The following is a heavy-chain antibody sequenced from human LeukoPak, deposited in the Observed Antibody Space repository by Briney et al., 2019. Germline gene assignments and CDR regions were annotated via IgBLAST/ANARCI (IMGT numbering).Heavy chain of an antibody. V-gene: IGHV3-48*01. J-gene: IGHJ4*02. D-gene: IGHD5-24*01. CDR3: ARDMAEMAVDY. Sequence: PGGSLRLSCAASGFTFSSYTMNWVRQAPGKGLEWLSYISSTSYTIYYADSVKGRFTISRDNAKNSLYLQMHSLRVEDTAVYYCARDMAEMAVDYWGQGILVTVSS. CDR2: ISSTSYTI. CDR1: GFTFSSYT.